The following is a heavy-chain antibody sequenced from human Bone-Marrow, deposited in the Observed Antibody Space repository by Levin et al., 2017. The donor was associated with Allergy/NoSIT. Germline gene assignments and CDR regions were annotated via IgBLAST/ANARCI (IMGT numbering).Heavy chain of an antibody. CDR3: ARASMTSAGGVHSG. Sequence: EASVKVSCKTSGYTFTNYGISWVRQAPGRGFEWMGWISAYNANTHYAQKPQGRVTMTTDTSSGTAYMELTNLKSDDTAVYYCARASMTSAGGVHSGWGQGTLVTVSS. CDR1: GYTFTNYG. J-gene: IGHJ1*01. D-gene: IGHD4-17*01. V-gene: IGHV1-18*01. CDR2: ISAYNANT.